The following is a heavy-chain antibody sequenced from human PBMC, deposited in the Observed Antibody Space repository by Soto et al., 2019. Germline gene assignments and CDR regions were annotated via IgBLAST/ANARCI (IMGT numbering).Heavy chain of an antibody. J-gene: IGHJ4*02. CDR3: ARDRGTIFGVVIPFDY. CDR1: GGSVSSVSYY. CDR2: IYYSGST. V-gene: IGHV4-61*01. D-gene: IGHD3-3*01. Sequence: PSETLSLTCTVSGGSVSSVSYYWSWIRQPPGKGLEWIGYIYYSGSTNYNPSLKSRVTISVDKSKNQFSLKLSSVTAADTAVYYCARDRGTIFGVVIPFDYWGQGTLVTVSS.